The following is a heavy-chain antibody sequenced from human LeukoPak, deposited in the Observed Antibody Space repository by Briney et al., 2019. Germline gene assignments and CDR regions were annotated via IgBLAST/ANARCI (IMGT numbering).Heavy chain of an antibody. D-gene: IGHD3-22*01. CDR1: GGAITNYY. Sequence: SETLSLTCGVSGGAITNYYWNWIRQAPGKGLEWLGYIYYTGSTTYNPSVKSRITISLDTSKKQISLKLRSVTAADTAVYYCARVSYYDSSGYYYDYWFDPWGQGTLVTVSS. CDR3: ARVSYYDSSGYYYDYWFDP. J-gene: IGHJ5*02. V-gene: IGHV4-59*01. CDR2: IYYTGST.